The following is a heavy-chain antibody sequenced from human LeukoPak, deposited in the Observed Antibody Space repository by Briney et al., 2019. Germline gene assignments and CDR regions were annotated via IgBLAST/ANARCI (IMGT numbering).Heavy chain of an antibody. V-gene: IGHV4-39*01. Sequence: SETLSLTCTVSGGSISSSSYYWGWISQPPGKGLEWIGSIYYSGSTYYNPSLKSRVTISVDTSKNQFSLKLSSVTAADTAVYYCARQAWADWFGHSSELDYWGQGTLVTVSS. J-gene: IGHJ4*02. CDR3: ARQAWADWFGHSSELDY. D-gene: IGHD6-25*01. CDR2: IYYSGST. CDR1: GGSISSSSYY.